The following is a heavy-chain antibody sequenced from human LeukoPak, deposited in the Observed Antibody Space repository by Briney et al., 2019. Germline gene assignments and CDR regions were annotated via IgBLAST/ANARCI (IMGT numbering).Heavy chain of an antibody. D-gene: IGHD5-24*01. CDR3: ARVGYGYNWNYYYYMDV. CDR2: IYTSGST. V-gene: IGHV4-61*02. J-gene: IGHJ6*03. CDR1: GGSISSGSYY. Sequence: SETLSLTCTVSGGSISSGSYYWSWIRQPAGKGLEWIGRIYTSGSTNYNPSLKSRVTISVDTSKNQFSLKLSSVTAADTAVYYCARVGYGYNWNYYYYMDVWGKGTTVTISS.